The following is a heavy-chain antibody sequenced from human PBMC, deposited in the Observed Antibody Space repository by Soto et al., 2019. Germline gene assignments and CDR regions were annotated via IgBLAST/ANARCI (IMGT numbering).Heavy chain of an antibody. CDR3: TKGGWGSGCDY. CDR1: GFTFSSTA. J-gene: IGHJ4*02. V-gene: IGHV3-23*01. D-gene: IGHD7-27*01. CDR2: IGRGGDR. Sequence: EVQLLESGGGLVQPGGSLRLSCTASGFTFSSTAMSWVRQAPGKGLEWVSGIGRGGDRHYADSVRGRFTISRENSKNTVYLQMNSLRADDTALYCCTKGGWGSGCDYWGQGTLLTVSS.